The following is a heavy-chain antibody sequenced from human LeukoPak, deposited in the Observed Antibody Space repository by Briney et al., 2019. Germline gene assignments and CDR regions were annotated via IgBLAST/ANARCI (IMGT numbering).Heavy chain of an antibody. Sequence: GASVKVSCKASGYTFTSYDINWVRQATGQGLEWMGWMNPNSGNTGYAQKLQGRVTMTTDTSTSTAYMELRSLRSDDTAVYYCAREGIAVAGTREAFDYWGQGTLVTVSS. CDR3: AREGIAVAGTREAFDY. J-gene: IGHJ4*02. CDR2: MNPNSGNT. D-gene: IGHD6-19*01. CDR1: GYTFTSYD. V-gene: IGHV1-8*02.